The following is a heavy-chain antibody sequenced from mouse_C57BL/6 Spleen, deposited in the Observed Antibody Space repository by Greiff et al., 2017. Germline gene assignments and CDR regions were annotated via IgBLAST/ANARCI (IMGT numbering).Heavy chain of an antibody. CDR1: GFTFSSYG. CDR3: AREFAY. V-gene: IGHV5-6*01. J-gene: IGHJ3*01. CDR2: ISSGGSYI. Sequence: EVKLMESGGDLVKPGGSLKLSCAASGFTFSSYGMSWVRQTPDKRLEWVATISSGGSYIYYPDSVKGRFTISRDNAKNTLYLQMSSLKSEDTAMYYCAREFAYWGQGTLVTVSA.